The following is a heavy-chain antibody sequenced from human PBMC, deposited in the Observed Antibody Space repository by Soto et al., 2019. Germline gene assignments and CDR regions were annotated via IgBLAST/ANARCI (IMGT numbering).Heavy chain of an antibody. CDR3: AITIFGVVILNYYGMDV. D-gene: IGHD3-3*01. CDR1: GGTFSSYA. V-gene: IGHV1-69*13. J-gene: IGHJ6*02. Sequence: ASVKVSCKASGGTFSSYAISWVRQAPGQGLEWMGGIIPIFGTANYAQKFQGRVTITADESTSTAYMELSSLRSEDTAVYYCAITIFGVVILNYYGMDVWGPGTKVTVSS. CDR2: IIPIFGTA.